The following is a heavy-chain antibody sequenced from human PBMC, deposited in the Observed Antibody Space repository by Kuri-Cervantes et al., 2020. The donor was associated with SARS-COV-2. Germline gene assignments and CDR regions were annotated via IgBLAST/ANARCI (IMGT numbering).Heavy chain of an antibody. CDR1: GFTFSSYW. Sequence: GESLKISCAASGFTFSSYWMSWVRQAPGKGLEWVANIKQDGSEKYYVDSVKGRFTISRDNAKNSLYLQMNSLRGEDTAVYYCASRPPPGELGELRVSGMWSDAFDIWGQGTMVTVSS. V-gene: IGHV3-7*01. CDR2: IKQDGSEK. CDR3: ASRPPPGELGELRVSGMWSDAFDI. J-gene: IGHJ3*02. D-gene: IGHD1-26*01.